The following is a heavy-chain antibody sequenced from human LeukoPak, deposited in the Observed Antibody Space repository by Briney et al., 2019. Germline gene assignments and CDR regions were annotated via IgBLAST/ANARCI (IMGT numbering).Heavy chain of an antibody. V-gene: IGHV3-15*07. Sequence: GGSLRLSCTASGLFFSNAWMNWVRQAPGKGLEWVGRIKSKLNGETTDYGAPVEGRFTISRDDSKNTVYLKMNNLKTEDTGIYYCIDFWNYADHWGQGTLVTVSS. CDR1: GLFFSNAW. CDR3: IDFWNYADH. D-gene: IGHD3-3*01. J-gene: IGHJ4*02. CDR2: IKSKLNGETT.